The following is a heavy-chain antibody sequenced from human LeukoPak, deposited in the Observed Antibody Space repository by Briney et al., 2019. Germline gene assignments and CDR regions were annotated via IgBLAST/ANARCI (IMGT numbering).Heavy chain of an antibody. D-gene: IGHD3-10*01. CDR2: INPNSGGT. Sequence: ASVKVSCKASGYTFTGYYMHWVRQAPGQGLEWMGWINPNSGGTNYAQKFQGRVTMTRDTSISTAYMERSRLRSDDTAVYYCARGVSHWQPDPYYGSGSYIRYFDYWGQGTLVTVSS. J-gene: IGHJ4*02. V-gene: IGHV1-2*02. CDR3: ARGVSHWQPDPYYGSGSYIRYFDY. CDR1: GYTFTGYY.